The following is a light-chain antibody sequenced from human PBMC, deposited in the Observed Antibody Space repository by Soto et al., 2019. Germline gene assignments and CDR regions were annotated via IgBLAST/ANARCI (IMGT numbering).Light chain of an antibody. CDR3: SSYASSSSYV. V-gene: IGLV2-14*01. Sequence: QSALTRPASVSGSPGQSITISCTGTSSDVGGYNHVSWYQIHPGKAPKLIIYEVTSRPSGVSYRFSGSKSGNSASLTISGLQAEDEADYCCSSYASSSSYVFGGGTKVTVL. CDR1: SSDVGGYNH. CDR2: EVT. J-gene: IGLJ1*01.